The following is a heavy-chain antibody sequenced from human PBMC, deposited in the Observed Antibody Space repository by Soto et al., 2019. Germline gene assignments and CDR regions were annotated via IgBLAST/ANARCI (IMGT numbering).Heavy chain of an antibody. CDR2: IIPMLDIT. Sequence: QVQLLQSGAEMKKPGSSVKVSCRASGGTFSTYTIIWGQQAPGQGLEWMGRIIPMLDITNTAQSFQGRLMITADKSTSTAYLELSALRSDDTAIYFCTLGSWSAETFDIWGRGTMVIVSS. CDR3: TLGSWSAETFDI. D-gene: IGHD6-13*01. J-gene: IGHJ3*02. CDR1: GGTFSTYT. V-gene: IGHV1-69*02.